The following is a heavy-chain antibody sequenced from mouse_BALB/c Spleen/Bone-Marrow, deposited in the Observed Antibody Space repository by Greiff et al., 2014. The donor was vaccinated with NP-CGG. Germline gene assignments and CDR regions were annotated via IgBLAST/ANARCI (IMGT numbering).Heavy chain of an antibody. D-gene: IGHD1-1*02. CDR1: GYTFTSYW. J-gene: IGHJ3*01. Sequence: QVQLQQSGTDLVRPGASVKLSCKAPGYTFTSYWINWVKQRPGQGLEWIGNIYPSDSYTNYNQKFKDKATLTVDKSSSTAYMHLSSPTSEGSAVYYCTRDDGGFAYWGQGTLVTVSA. V-gene: IGHV1-69*02. CDR3: TRDDGGFAY. CDR2: IYPSDSYT.